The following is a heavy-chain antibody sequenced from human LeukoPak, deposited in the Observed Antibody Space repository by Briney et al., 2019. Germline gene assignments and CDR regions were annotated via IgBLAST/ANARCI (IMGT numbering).Heavy chain of an antibody. J-gene: IGHJ5*02. Sequence: SETLSLTCTFSGGSISSYYWSWIRQPPGKGLEWIGYIYYSGSTNYNPSLKSRVTISVDTSKNQFSLKLSSVTAADTDVYYSARVAVNTIFGIDPWGQGTLVTVSS. CDR2: IYYSGST. V-gene: IGHV4-59*01. CDR3: ARVAVNTIFGIDP. D-gene: IGHD3-3*01. CDR1: GGSISSYY.